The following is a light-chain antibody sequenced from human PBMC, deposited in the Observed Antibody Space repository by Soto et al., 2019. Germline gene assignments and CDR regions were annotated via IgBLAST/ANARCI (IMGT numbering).Light chain of an antibody. CDR2: GAS. CDR1: QSVSSN. V-gene: IGKV3-15*01. Sequence: EIVMTQSPATLSVSPGERATLSCRASQSVSSNLAWYQQKPGQAPRLLIFGASTRATGIPARFSGGGSGTEFTLTINSLQSEDFAVYYCHQYNNWPPTFGQGTKVEIK. J-gene: IGKJ1*01. CDR3: HQYNNWPPT.